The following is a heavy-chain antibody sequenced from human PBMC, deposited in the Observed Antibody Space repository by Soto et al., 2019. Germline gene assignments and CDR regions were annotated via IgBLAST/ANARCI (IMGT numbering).Heavy chain of an antibody. J-gene: IGHJ6*01. CDR1: GFTFSGSA. D-gene: IGHD1-7*01. V-gene: IGHV3-73*01. CDR2: IRSKANSYAT. CDR3: TRLGRTGTAYYYYGMDV. Sequence: GGSLRLSCAASGFTFSGSAMHWVRQASGKGLEWVGRIRSKANSYATAYAASVKGRLTISRDDSKNTAYLQMNSLKTEDTAVHYSTRLGRTGTAYYYYGMDVWGQGPTVTFSS.